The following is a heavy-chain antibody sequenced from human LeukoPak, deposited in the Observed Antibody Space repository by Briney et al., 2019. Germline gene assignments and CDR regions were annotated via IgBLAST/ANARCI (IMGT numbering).Heavy chain of an antibody. CDR3: ARGHPVAVAEYLDY. Sequence: SQTLSLTCAVSGDSVSNNRAAWSWIRQSPSRGLEWLGRAYYRSTWYYDFAVSVNARISISPDTSKNRFSLHLNSVTPEDTAVYYCARGHPVAVAEYLDYWGQGTLVTVSS. V-gene: IGHV6-1*01. D-gene: IGHD6-19*01. CDR2: AYYRSTWYY. CDR1: GDSVSNNRAA. J-gene: IGHJ4*02.